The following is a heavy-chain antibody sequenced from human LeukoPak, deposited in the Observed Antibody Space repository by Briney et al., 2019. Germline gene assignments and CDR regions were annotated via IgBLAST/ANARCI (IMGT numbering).Heavy chain of an antibody. CDR1: GGSFSSGSYY. V-gene: IGHV4-61*01. Sequence: SETLSLTCTVSGGSFSSGSYYWSWLRQPPGKGLEWIGYIYYSGSTNYNPSLKSRVTISVDTSKNQFSLKLSSVTAADTAVYYCARTPRRYYYGSGSDYWGQGTLVTVSS. D-gene: IGHD3-10*01. CDR3: ARTPRRYYYGSGSDY. CDR2: IYYSGST. J-gene: IGHJ4*02.